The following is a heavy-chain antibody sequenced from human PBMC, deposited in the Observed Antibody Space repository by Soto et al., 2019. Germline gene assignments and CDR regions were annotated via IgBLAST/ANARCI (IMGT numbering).Heavy chain of an antibody. V-gene: IGHV1-3*04. Sequence: ASVKVSCKASGYIFSNYAIHWLRQAPGQGLEWMGWINTGNGNTKFSQKFQGRVTITRDTSASTVYMELTSLRSEDTAVYYCARDRSGRNFFDPWGQGTVVTVSS. CDR1: GYIFSNYA. J-gene: IGHJ5*02. CDR2: INTGNGNT. CDR3: ARDRSGRNFFDP. D-gene: IGHD1-7*01.